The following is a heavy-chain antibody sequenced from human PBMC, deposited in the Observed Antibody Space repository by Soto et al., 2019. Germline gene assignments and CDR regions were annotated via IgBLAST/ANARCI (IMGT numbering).Heavy chain of an antibody. J-gene: IGHJ6*02. CDR1: GDTFSSDP. D-gene: IGHD2-2*02. CDR3: ARGGVVVPAAILGADYYGMDV. V-gene: IGHV1-69*13. Sequence: SVKVSCQASGDTFSSDPVSLLRQAPWQPTPCLGGIIPIFGTANYAQKFQGRVTITADESTSTAYMELSSLRSEDTAVYYCARGGVVVPAAILGADYYGMDVWGQGTTVTGSS. CDR2: IIPIFGTA.